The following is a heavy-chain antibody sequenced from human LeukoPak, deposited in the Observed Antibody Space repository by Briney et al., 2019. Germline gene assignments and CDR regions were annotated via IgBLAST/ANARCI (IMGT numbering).Heavy chain of an antibody. J-gene: IGHJ4*02. Sequence: ASVKVSCKASGYTFTSYDINWVRQATGQGLEWMGWMNPNSGNTGYAQKFQGRVTMTRNTSISTAYMELSSLRSEDTAVYYCARAVDTAMVDAFDIWGQGTLVTVPS. CDR1: GYTFTSYD. D-gene: IGHD5-18*01. CDR3: ARAVDTAMVDAFDI. V-gene: IGHV1-8*01. CDR2: MNPNSGNT.